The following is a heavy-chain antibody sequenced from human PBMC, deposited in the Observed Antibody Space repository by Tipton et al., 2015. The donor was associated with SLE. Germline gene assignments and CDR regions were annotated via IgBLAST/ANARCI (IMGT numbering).Heavy chain of an antibody. CDR3: ARGGRFRKYGMDV. CDR2: VYYTGTT. J-gene: IGHJ6*02. V-gene: IGHV4-59*12. D-gene: IGHD3-3*01. Sequence: TLSLTCTVSGGSITGYHWSWIRQPPGKGLEWIGYVYYTGTTNYDPSLRSRVTISIDTSKNQFSLKLSSVTAADTAVYYCARGGRFRKYGMDVWGQGTTVTVSS. CDR1: GGSITGYH.